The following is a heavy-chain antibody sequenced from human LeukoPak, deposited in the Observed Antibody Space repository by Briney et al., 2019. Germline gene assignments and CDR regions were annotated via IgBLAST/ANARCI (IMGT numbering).Heavy chain of an antibody. Sequence: GGSLKLSCAASGLTFSGSAMHWVRQASGRGLEWVGRIRSKANSYATAYAASVKGRFTISRDDSKNTAYLQMNSLRAEDTAVYYCARVGRLQYGDYVAFDYWGQGALVTVSS. CDR3: ARVGRLQYGDYVAFDY. J-gene: IGHJ4*02. D-gene: IGHD4-17*01. CDR1: GLTFSGSA. CDR2: IRSKANSYAT. V-gene: IGHV3-73*01.